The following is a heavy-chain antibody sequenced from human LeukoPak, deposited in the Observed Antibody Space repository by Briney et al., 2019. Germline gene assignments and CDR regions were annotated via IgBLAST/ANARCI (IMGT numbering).Heavy chain of an antibody. CDR1: GDSVSSNSAA. V-gene: IGHV6-1*01. J-gene: IGHJ3*02. Sequence: SQTLSLTCAITGDSVSSNSAAWNWIRQSPSRGLEWLGRTYYRFKWYSDYAISVSSRITINPDTSNNQFSLRLNSVTPEDTAVYYCARDADGIDAFDIRGQGTMVTVSS. CDR3: ARDADGIDAFDI. D-gene: IGHD1-14*01. CDR2: TYYRFKWYS.